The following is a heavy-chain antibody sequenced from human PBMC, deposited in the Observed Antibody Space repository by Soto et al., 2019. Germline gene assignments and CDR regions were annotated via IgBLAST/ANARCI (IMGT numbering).Heavy chain of an antibody. J-gene: IGHJ6*02. CDR3: AAESEIWGHYYYYYGMDV. Sequence: GASVKLSCKASGYTFSTYAMHWLRQARRQSLEWMGWINTGSGNTNYAQKFQERVTITRDMSTSTAYMELSSLRYEDTAAYYCAAESEIWGHYYYYYGMDVWGQGTTVTVSS. CDR2: INTGSGNT. V-gene: IGHV1-58*02. D-gene: IGHD7-27*01. CDR1: GYTFSTYA.